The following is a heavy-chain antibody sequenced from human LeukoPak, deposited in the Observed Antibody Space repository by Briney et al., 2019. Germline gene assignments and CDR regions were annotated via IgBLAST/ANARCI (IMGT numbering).Heavy chain of an antibody. Sequence: HAGGSLRLSCAASGFTFSSSWMHWVRQAPGKGLVWVSRINSDGSTTNYADSVRGRFTISRDNAKNTLYLQMNSLRAEDTAVYYCARAGYFRFDYWGQGTLVTVSS. J-gene: IGHJ4*02. V-gene: IGHV3-74*01. D-gene: IGHD5-18*01. CDR1: GFTFSSSW. CDR3: ARAGYFRFDY. CDR2: INSDGSTT.